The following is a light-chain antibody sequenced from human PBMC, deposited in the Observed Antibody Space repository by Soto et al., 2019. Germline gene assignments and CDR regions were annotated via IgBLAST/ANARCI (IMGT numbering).Light chain of an antibody. Sequence: DIQMTQSPSSLSASVGDRVTITCRASQSISTYLNWYQQKPGEAPTLLIFVASNLRSGVPSRFSGRGSGTDLTLTISSLQPEDFATDYCQQSYYTPVLSFGGGTKVEVK. CDR3: QQSYYTPVLS. J-gene: IGKJ4*01. CDR2: VAS. V-gene: IGKV1-39*01. CDR1: QSISTY.